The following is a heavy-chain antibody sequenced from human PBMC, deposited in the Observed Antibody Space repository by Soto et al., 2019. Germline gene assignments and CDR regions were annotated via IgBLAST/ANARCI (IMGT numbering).Heavy chain of an antibody. J-gene: IGHJ4*02. CDR2: ISGSGGST. D-gene: IGHD1-26*01. Sequence: GGSLRLSCAASGFTFSSYAMSWVRQAPGKGLEWVSAISGSGGSTYYADSVKGRFTNSRDNSKNTLYLQMNSLRAEDTAVYYCADSGSYLIGDYFDYWGQGTLVTVSS. CDR3: ADSGSYLIGDYFDY. CDR1: GFTFSSYA. V-gene: IGHV3-23*01.